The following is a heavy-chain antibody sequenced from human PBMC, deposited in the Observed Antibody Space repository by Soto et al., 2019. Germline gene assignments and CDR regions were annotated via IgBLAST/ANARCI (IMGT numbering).Heavy chain of an antibody. J-gene: IGHJ4*02. CDR3: AKKSSGNSYSYFDY. CDR2: ISYDGSNK. CDR1: GFPFSSYA. D-gene: IGHD3-22*01. V-gene: IGHV3-30-3*02. Sequence: PGGSLRLSCAASGFPFSSYAMHWVLQAPGKGLEWVAVISYDGSNKYYADSVKGRFTISRDNSKNTLFLQMNSLRAEDTAVYYCAKKSSGNSYSYFDYWGQGALVTVSS.